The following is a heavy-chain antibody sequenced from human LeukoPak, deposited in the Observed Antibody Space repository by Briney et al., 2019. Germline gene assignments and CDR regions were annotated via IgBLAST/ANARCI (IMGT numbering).Heavy chain of an antibody. D-gene: IGHD1-26*01. CDR3: SRAKGREVRAPFGCYSGMAV. V-gene: IGHV3-64*01. CDR1: GFIFSSYA. Sequence: GGSLRLSCAASGFIFSSYAMHWVRQAPGKGLEFVSAITNNGVNTYYANSMKGRFTISRDNSKNTLYLQMDSLRAEDMAVYYCSRAKGREVRAPFGCYSGMAVGGQGTPGPVS. CDR2: ITNNGVNT. J-gene: IGHJ6*02.